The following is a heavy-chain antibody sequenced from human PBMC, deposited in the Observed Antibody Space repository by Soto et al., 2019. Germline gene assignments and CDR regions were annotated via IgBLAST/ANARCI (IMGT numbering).Heavy chain of an antibody. CDR3: AMYYYDSSGYLFDY. J-gene: IGHJ4*02. D-gene: IGHD3-22*01. Sequence: SVKVSCKASGGTFSSYVISWVRQAPGQGLEWMGGIIPIFGTANYAQKFQGRVTITADESTSTAYMELSSLRSEDTAVYYCAMYYYDSSGYLFDYWGQGTLVTVSS. CDR1: GGTFSSYV. CDR2: IIPIFGTA. V-gene: IGHV1-69*13.